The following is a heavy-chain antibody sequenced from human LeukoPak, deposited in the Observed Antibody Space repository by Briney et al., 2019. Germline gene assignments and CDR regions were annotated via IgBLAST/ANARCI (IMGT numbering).Heavy chain of an antibody. CDR1: GFTFSSYG. CDR2: ISSSSSYI. J-gene: IGHJ4*02. CDR3: ARDSRYCSSTSCAIPGFDY. D-gene: IGHD2-2*01. V-gene: IGHV3-21*01. Sequence: GGSLRLSCAASGFTFSSYGMHWVRQAPGKGLEWVSSISSSSSYIYYADSVKGRFTISRDNAKNSLYLQMNSLRAEDTAVYYCARDSRYCSSTSCAIPGFDYWGQGTLVTVSS.